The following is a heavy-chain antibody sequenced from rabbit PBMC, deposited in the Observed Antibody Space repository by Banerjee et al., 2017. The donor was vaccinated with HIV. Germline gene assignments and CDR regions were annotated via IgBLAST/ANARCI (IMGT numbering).Heavy chain of an antibody. CDR3: ARDEHVSSSGLFKL. CDR1: GFSFSGRYY. D-gene: IGHD1-1*01. Sequence: QQQLEESGGGLVKPGASLTLTCKASGFSFSGRYYMCWFRQAPGKGLEWIACICGDRNASTWYASWVNGRFTISKSTSLNTVDLKMTSLSAADTATYFCARDEHVSSSGLFKLWGQGTLVTVS. J-gene: IGHJ4*01. V-gene: IGHV1S43*01. CDR2: ICGDRNAST.